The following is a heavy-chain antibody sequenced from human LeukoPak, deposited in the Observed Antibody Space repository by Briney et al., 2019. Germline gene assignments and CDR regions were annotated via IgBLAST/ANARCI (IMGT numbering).Heavy chain of an antibody. Sequence: SETLSLTCTVSGGSVSSGSYYWSWIRQPPGKGLEWIGYIYYSGSTNYNPSLKSRVTISVDTSKNQVSLKLSSVTAADTAVYYCARGVTAMVTNYFDYWGQGTLVTVSS. D-gene: IGHD5-18*01. CDR1: GGSVSSGSYY. V-gene: IGHV4-61*01. CDR3: ARGVTAMVTNYFDY. J-gene: IGHJ4*02. CDR2: IYYSGST.